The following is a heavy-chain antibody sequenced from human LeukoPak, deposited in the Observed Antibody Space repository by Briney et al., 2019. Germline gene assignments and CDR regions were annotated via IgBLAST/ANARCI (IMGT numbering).Heavy chain of an antibody. CDR3: ARGYYDILTGYPYFDY. CDR2: IYYSGST. J-gene: IGHJ4*02. D-gene: IGHD3-9*01. V-gene: IGHV4-59*01. CDR1: GGSISSYY. Sequence: PSETLSLTCTVSGGSISSYYWSWIRQPPGKGLEWIGYIYYSGSTNYNPSLKSRVTISVDTSKNQFSLKLSSVTAADTAVYYCARGYYDILTGYPYFDYWGQGTLVTVSS.